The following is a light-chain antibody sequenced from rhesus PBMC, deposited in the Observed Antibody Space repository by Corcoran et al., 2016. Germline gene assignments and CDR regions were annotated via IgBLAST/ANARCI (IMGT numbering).Light chain of an antibody. V-gene: IGKV1-74*01. J-gene: IGKJ2*01. CDR3: QHSYGTPYS. CDR1: ENVNNY. CDR2: KAS. Sequence: DIQMTQSPSSLSASVGDRVTITCRASENVNNYLNWYQQKPGKAPKLLIYKASTLQSGVPSRFSGCGSGTDYTFTISSLQPEDVETYYVQHSYGTPYSFGQGTKVE.